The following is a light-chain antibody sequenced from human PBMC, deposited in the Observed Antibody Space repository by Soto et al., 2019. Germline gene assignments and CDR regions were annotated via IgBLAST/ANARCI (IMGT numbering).Light chain of an antibody. V-gene: IGKV3-11*01. CDR3: HQRQSWPRT. CDR2: DTS. CDR1: QSVINY. J-gene: IGKJ1*01. Sequence: EIVLTQSPATLSLSPGERATLSCRASQSVINYLAWYQQKPGQAPRLLIYDTSNRATGIPARFSGSGSGTDFTLIISSLEPEDFALYYCHQRQSWPRTFGQGTKVDI.